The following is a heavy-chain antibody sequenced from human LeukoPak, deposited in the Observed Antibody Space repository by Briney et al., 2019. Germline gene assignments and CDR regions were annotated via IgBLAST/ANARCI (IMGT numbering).Heavy chain of an antibody. CDR2: LRTDGGRT. Sequence: GSLRLSCVASGFTFNQYWMHWVRQAPGAGLEWVSRLRTDGGRTNYADSVKGRFTISRDNARNTVYLQMNSLRVEDTAVYYCARDHPGSNSLDYWGQGTLVTVSS. CDR1: GFTFNQYW. CDR3: ARDHPGSNSLDY. V-gene: IGHV3-74*01. D-gene: IGHD4-11*01. J-gene: IGHJ4*02.